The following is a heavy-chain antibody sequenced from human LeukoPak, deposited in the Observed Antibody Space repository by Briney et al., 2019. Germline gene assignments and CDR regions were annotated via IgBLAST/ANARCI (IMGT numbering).Heavy chain of an antibody. V-gene: IGHV3-9*01. CDR1: GFPFDDYA. CDR2: ISWNSGSI. CDR3: AKGIDSDYYYMDV. J-gene: IGHJ6*03. D-gene: IGHD2/OR15-2a*01. Sequence: GGSLSLSCAASGFPFDDYAMHWVRQAPGKGLEWVSGISWNSGSIGYADSVKGRFTISRDNAKNSLYLQMNSLRAEDTALYYCAKGIDSDYYYMDVRGKGTTVTVSS.